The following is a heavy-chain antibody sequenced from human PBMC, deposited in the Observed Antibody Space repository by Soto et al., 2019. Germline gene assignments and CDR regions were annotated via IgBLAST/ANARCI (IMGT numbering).Heavy chain of an antibody. CDR1: GGSISSGDYS. J-gene: IGHJ5*02. Sequence: ASETLSLTCGVSGGSISSGDYSWNWIRQPRGKGLEWIGFIYHTGTSYYNPSLESRVIISVDRSKNQFSLKLRSVTAADTAVYYCERGRPGSSGYYNCFDPWGQGTLVTVSS. V-gene: IGHV4-30-2*01. CDR2: IYHTGTS. D-gene: IGHD3-22*01. CDR3: ERGRPGSSGYYNCFDP.